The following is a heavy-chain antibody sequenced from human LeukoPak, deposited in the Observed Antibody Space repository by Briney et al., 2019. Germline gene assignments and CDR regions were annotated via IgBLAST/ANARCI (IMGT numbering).Heavy chain of an antibody. D-gene: IGHD6-13*01. Sequence: GGSLRLSCAASGFTFSSYAMSWVRQAPGKGLEWVSAISGSGSTYYADSVKGRFTISRDNSKNTLYLQMNSLRAEDTAVYHCAKQYSSSWRYFDYWGQGTLVTVSS. J-gene: IGHJ4*02. CDR1: GFTFSSYA. CDR2: ISGSGST. CDR3: AKQYSSSWRYFDY. V-gene: IGHV3-23*01.